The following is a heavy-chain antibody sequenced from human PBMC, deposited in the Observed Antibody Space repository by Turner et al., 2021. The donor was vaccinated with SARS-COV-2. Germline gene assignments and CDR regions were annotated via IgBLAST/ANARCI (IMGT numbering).Heavy chain of an antibody. J-gene: IGHJ3*02. CDR1: GFTFSSYS. CDR2: IRSSSSYI. Sequence: VQLVESGGGLVKPGGSLSLSCAASGFTFSSYSMNWVRQAPGKGLEWVSSIRSSSSYIYYADSVKGRFTISRDNAKNSLYLQMNSLRAEDTAVYYCARDVPTYYYDSSGYYTDAFDIWGQGTMVTVSS. D-gene: IGHD3-22*01. V-gene: IGHV3-21*01. CDR3: ARDVPTYYYDSSGYYTDAFDI.